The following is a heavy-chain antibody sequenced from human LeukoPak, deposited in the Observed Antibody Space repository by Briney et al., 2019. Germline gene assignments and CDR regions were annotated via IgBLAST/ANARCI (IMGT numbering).Heavy chain of an antibody. CDR2: VCSNAACA. J-gene: IGHJ4*02. V-gene: IGHV3-64*02. Sequence: PGRSLRLSCAASGFTFSTYAMHWVRQAPGKGLEYVSAVCSNAACAYYADSVRGRFTISRDNSKNTVYLQMGNLRVEDTAVYYCVRRDGYNFDYWGQGTLVTVSS. CDR3: VRRDGYNFDY. CDR1: GFTFSTYA. D-gene: IGHD5-24*01.